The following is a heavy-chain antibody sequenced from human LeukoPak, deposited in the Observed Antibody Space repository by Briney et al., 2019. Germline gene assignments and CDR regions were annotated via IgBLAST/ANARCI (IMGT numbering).Heavy chain of an antibody. CDR1: GVTFRSYG. V-gene: IGHV3-30*03. J-gene: IGHJ4*02. CDR2: ISSDGNDK. D-gene: IGHD5-12*01. CDR3: TTKVIRGNSGDDYDD. Sequence: GGSLRLSCAASGVTFRSYGMHWVRQAPGKGLEWVALISSDGNDKFYGDSVKGRFTISRDDSKSTLYLQMNSLRVEDTAVYYCTTKVIRGNSGDDYDDWGQGTLVTVSS.